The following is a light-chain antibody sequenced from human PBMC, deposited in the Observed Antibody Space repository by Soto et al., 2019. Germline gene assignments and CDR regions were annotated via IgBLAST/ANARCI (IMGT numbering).Light chain of an antibody. CDR1: KLGDKY. CDR3: CSYAGSYTFYV. Sequence: SYELTQPPSVSVSPGQTASITCSGDKLGDKYACWYQQKPGQSPVLVIYQDTKRPSGIPERFSGSNSGNTATLTISGLQAEDEADYYCCSYAGSYTFYVFGTGTKLTVL. CDR2: QDT. J-gene: IGLJ1*01. V-gene: IGLV3-1*01.